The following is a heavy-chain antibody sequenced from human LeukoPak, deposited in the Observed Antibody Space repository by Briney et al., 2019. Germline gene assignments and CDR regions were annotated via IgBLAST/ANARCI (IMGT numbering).Heavy chain of an antibody. CDR2: IGRSSSYM. Sequence: PGGSLRLSCAASVLTFSTYSMNWVRQAPGKGLEWVSSIGRSSSYMHYADSVKGRFTISRDNAKNSLYLQMNSLRAEDTAVYYCARDQAAAGSDAFDIWGQGTMVSASS. CDR1: VLTFSTYS. CDR3: ARDQAAAGSDAFDI. J-gene: IGHJ3*02. V-gene: IGHV3-21*01. D-gene: IGHD6-13*01.